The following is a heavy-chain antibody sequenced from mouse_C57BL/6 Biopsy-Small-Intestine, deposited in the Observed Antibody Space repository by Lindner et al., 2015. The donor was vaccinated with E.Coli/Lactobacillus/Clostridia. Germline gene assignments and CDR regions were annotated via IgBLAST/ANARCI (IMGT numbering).Heavy chain of an antibody. J-gene: IGHJ1*01. Sequence: LQESGAELVRPGASVKLSCTASGFNIKDDYMHWVKQRPEQGLEWIGRIDPANGNTKYAPKFQDKATITADTSSNTAYLQLSSLTSEDTAVYYCARWYYDGSYGYFDVWGAGTTVTVSS. V-gene: IGHV14-3*01. CDR2: IDPANGNT. CDR1: GFNIKDDY. CDR3: ARWYYDGSYGYFDV. D-gene: IGHD1-1*01.